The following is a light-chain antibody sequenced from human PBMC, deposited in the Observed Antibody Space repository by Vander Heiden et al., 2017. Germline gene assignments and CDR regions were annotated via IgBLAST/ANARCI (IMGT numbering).Light chain of an antibody. CDR2: QAS. Sequence: SYEVTQPPSVSVSPGQTASITCSGDKLGDKYACWYQQKPGQSPVLVIYQASKRPSGIPERFSGSNSGNTATLTISGTQAMDEADYYCQAWDSSTDVVFGGGTKLTVL. J-gene: IGLJ2*01. V-gene: IGLV3-1*01. CDR3: QAWDSSTDVV. CDR1: KLGDKY.